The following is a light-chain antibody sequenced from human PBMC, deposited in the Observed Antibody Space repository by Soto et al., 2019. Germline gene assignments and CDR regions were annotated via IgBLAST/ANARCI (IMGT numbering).Light chain of an antibody. CDR3: QQYNNWPPFT. Sequence: EIVLTQSPGTLSLSPGERATLSCRASQSVSSSYLAWYQQKPGQAPRLLIYDASNRATGIPARFSGSGSGTDFTLTISSLQSEDFAVYYCQQYNNWPPFTFGGGTKVDI. CDR1: QSVSSSY. J-gene: IGKJ4*01. V-gene: IGKV3-20*01. CDR2: DAS.